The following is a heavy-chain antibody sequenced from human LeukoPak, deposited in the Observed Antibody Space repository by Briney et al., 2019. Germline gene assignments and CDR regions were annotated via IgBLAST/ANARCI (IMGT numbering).Heavy chain of an antibody. CDR3: SGTQTPQREVDY. Sequence: GESLRLSFAASGVTFRDYAMGWVREAPGKGLERGSAISGSGDSTYYADSVKGRFTISRDNSKNTLYLQMNSLRAEDTAVYYCSGTQTPQREVDYWGQGTLVTVSS. CDR2: ISGSGDST. CDR1: GVTFRDYA. J-gene: IGHJ4*02. V-gene: IGHV3-23*01.